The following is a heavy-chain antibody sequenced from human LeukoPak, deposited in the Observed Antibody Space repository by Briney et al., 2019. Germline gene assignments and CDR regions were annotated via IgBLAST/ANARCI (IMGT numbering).Heavy chain of an antibody. CDR2: ISYDGSNK. Sequence: TGGSLRLSCAASGFTFSSYAMSWVRQAPGKGLEWVAVISYDGSNKYYADSVKGRFTISRDNSKNTLYLQMNSLRAEDTALYYCAKGRGYSPFADAFDIWGQGTMVTVSS. CDR1: GFTFSSYA. D-gene: IGHD3-22*01. J-gene: IGHJ3*02. V-gene: IGHV3-30-3*01. CDR3: AKGRGYSPFADAFDI.